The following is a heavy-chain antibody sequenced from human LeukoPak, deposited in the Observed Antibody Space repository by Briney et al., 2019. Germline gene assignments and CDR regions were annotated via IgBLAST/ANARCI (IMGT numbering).Heavy chain of an antibody. J-gene: IGHJ6*03. Sequence: PGGSLRLSCAASGFTFSSYEMNWVRQAPGKGLVWVSYISSSGSTIYYADSVKGRFTISRDNAKNSLYLQMNSLRAEDTAVYYCASAGRYGDYYYYYMDVWGKGTRSPSP. D-gene: IGHD4-17*01. CDR3: ASAGRYGDYYYYYMDV. CDR2: ISSSGSTI. V-gene: IGHV3-48*03. CDR1: GFTFSSYE.